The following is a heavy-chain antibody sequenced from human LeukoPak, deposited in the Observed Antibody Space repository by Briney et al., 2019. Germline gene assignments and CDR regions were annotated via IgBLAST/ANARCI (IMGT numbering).Heavy chain of an antibody. CDR1: GFTFSSYA. CDR3: AKVSGDGTDY. Sequence: GGSLRLSCAASGFTFSSYAMNWVRQAPGKGLEWVSFVSGNGVTTNYADSVKGRFTTSGDNSENTLYLQMNSLRAEDTAVYHCAKVSGDGTDYWGQGTLVTVSS. D-gene: IGHD3-10*01. CDR2: VSGNGVTT. V-gene: IGHV3-23*01. J-gene: IGHJ4*02.